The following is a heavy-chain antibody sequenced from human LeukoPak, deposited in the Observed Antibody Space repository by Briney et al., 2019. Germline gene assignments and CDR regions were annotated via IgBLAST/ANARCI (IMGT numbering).Heavy chain of an antibody. CDR1: GGTFSSYA. CDR2: IIPILGIA. D-gene: IGHD5-18*01. J-gene: IGHJ6*02. V-gene: IGHV1-69*04. CDR3: ARVDTAMVPTHGYYYYYGMDV. Sequence: ASVKVSCKASGGTFSSYAISWVRQAPGQGLEWMGRIIPILGIANYAQKFQGRVTITADKSTSTAYMELSSLRSEDTAVYYCARVDTAMVPTHGYYYYYGMDVWGQGTTVTVSS.